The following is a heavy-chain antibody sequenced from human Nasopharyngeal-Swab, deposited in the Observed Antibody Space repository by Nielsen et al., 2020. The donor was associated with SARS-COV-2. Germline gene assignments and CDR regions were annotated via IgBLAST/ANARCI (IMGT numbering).Heavy chain of an antibody. V-gene: IGHV1-24*01. CDR3: ASEGSGVFGVVIYAFDI. D-gene: IGHD3-3*01. J-gene: IGHJ3*02. Sequence: ASAQVFCKVSGYTLTVLSIHWVRQAPGKGLEWMGTVVPEDGEPIYAQNFQGRVTMTEDTSTYTAYLVLSSLRSEDTAVYYCASEGSGVFGVVIYAFDIWGPGTLVTVSS. CDR2: VVPEDGEP. CDR1: GYTLTVLS.